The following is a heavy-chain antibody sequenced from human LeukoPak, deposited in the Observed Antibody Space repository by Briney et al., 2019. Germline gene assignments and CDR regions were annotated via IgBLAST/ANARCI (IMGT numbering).Heavy chain of an antibody. CDR1: GFSLTTYP. V-gene: IGHV3-48*03. D-gene: IGHD2-8*01. J-gene: IGHJ6*02. Sequence: PGGSLRLSCAASGFSLTTYPMNWIRQVPPKGLEWVSQISSDGNTEYYADSVRVRFTMSRDNAKNSLDLHMNSLRTEDTAVYYCARERMDYYGMDVWGQGTTVTVSS. CDR2: ISSDGNTE. CDR3: ARERMDYYGMDV.